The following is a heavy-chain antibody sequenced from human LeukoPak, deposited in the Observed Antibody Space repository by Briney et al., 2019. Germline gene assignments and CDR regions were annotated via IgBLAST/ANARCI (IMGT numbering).Heavy chain of an antibody. CDR2: INHSGST. CDR3: AGHSRGGATRYYYYYMDV. D-gene: IGHD6-19*01. J-gene: IGHJ6*03. CDR1: GGSFSGYY. Sequence: SETLSLTCAVYGGSFSGYYWSWIRQPPGKGLEWIGEINHSGSTNYNPSLKSRVTISVDTSKNQFSLKLSSVTAADTAVYYCAGHSRGGATRYYYYYMDVWGKGTTVTVSS. V-gene: IGHV4-34*01.